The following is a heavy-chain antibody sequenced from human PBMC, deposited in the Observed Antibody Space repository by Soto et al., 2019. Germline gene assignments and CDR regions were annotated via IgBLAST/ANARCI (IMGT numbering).Heavy chain of an antibody. V-gene: IGHV4-30-4*08. CDR3: ARDRSNSPDFFDD. Sequence: SETLSLTCAVSGYSISSGYYWSWIRQHPGKGLEWIGYIYYTGRTLYNPSLKSRLTISIDTSKKQFSLKLISVTAADTAVYYCARDRSNSPDFFDDWGQGSLVTVSS. CDR1: GYSISSGYY. CDR2: IYYTGRT. D-gene: IGHD6-6*01. J-gene: IGHJ4*02.